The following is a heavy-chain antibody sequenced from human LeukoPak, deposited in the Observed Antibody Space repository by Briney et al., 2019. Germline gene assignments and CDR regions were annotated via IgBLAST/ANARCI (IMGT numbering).Heavy chain of an antibody. CDR2: INPGDSDT. J-gene: IGHJ2*01. V-gene: IGHV5-51*01. CDR1: GYSFTSYW. D-gene: IGHD6-6*01. Sequence: GESLKISCKGSGYSFTSYWIAWVRQMPGKGLEWMGIINPGDSDTRYSPSFQGQVTISADKSISTAYLQWSSLKASDTAIYYCTRFRAYSTSSGYFDLWGRGTTVTLSS. CDR3: TRFRAYSTSSGYFDL.